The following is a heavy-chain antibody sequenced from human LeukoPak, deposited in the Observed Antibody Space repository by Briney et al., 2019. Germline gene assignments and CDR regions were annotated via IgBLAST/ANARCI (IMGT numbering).Heavy chain of an antibody. CDR2: IWYDGSNK. D-gene: IGHD2-2*02. CDR3: AKDAVPAAIPTFDY. Sequence: GGSLRLSCAASGFTFSSYGMHWVRQAPGKGLEWVAFIWYDGSNKYYADSVKGRFTISRDNSKNTLYLQMNSLRAEDTAVYYCAKDAVPAAIPTFDYWGQGTLVTVSS. V-gene: IGHV3-30*02. J-gene: IGHJ4*02. CDR1: GFTFSSYG.